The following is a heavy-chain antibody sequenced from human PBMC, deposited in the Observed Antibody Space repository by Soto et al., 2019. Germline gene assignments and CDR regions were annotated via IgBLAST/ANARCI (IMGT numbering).Heavy chain of an antibody. CDR2: IVPVFGTA. J-gene: IGHJ4*02. V-gene: IGHV1-69*01. D-gene: IGHD3-10*01. CDR1: GGTSNNNA. Sequence: QVQLVQSGAEVKKPGSSVKVSCKASGGTSNNNANSWVRQAPGQGLAWMGGIVPVFGTANYAQKFKGRVRITADESTRTLNMELSSMRSEDTAVYYCATLQGSGTYYDDDYWGQGTLVTVSS. CDR3: ATLQGSGTYYDDDY.